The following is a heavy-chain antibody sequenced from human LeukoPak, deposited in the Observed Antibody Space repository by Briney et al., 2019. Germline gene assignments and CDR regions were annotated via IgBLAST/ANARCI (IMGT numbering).Heavy chain of an antibody. V-gene: IGHV3-33*01. Sequence: GGSLRLSCAASGFTFSSYGMYWVRQAPGKGLEWVAVIWYDGSKKYYGDSVKGRFTISRDNSKNTLYLQMNSLRAEDTAVYYCARSGPHVYYFDYWGQGTLVTVSS. J-gene: IGHJ4*02. CDR3: ARSGPHVYYFDY. D-gene: IGHD6-25*01. CDR1: GFTFSSYG. CDR2: IWYDGSKK.